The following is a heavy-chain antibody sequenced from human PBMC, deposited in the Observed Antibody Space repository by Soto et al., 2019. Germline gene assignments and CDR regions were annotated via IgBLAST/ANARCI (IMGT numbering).Heavy chain of an antibody. J-gene: IGHJ4*02. V-gene: IGHV1-2*02. CDR2: TNPQSGAT. Sequence: ASVKVSCKASGYTFTDYYLHWVRQAPGQGLEWTGWTNPQSGATNYAQKLQGRVTMTTDTSTSTAYMELRSLRSDDTAVYYCARDHPGYCSGGSCYPTTYYFDYWGQGTLVTVSS. D-gene: IGHD2-15*01. CDR1: GYTFTDYY. CDR3: ARDHPGYCSGGSCYPTTYYFDY.